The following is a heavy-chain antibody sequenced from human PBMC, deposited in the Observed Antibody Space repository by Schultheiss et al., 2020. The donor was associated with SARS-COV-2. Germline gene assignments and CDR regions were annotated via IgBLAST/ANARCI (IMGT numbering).Heavy chain of an antibody. J-gene: IGHJ6*02. Sequence: GGSLRLSCSDSGFTLSRYSMNWVRQAPGKGLEWVSSITYTSSHIYYADSVKGRFTISRDNAKNSLYLQMDSLRAEDTAVYYCAYGMDVWGQGTTVTVSS. CDR3: AYGMDV. V-gene: IGHV3-21*06. CDR1: GFTLSRYS. CDR2: ITYTSSHI.